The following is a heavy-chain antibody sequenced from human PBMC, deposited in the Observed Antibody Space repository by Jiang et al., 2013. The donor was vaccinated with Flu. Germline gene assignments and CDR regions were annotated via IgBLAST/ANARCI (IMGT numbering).Heavy chain of an antibody. D-gene: IGHD1-26*01. Sequence: TCTVSGGSISSYYWSWIRQPPGKGLEWIGYIYYSGSTNYNPSLKSRVTISVDTSKNQFSLKLSSVTAADTAVYYCARGSSGSSLPFDYWGQGTLVTVSS. CDR1: GGSISSYY. CDR3: ARGSSGSSLPFDY. J-gene: IGHJ4*02. CDR2: IYYSGST. V-gene: IGHV4-59*01.